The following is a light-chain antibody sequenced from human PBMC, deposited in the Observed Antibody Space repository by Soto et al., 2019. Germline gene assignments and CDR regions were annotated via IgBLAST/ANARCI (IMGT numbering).Light chain of an antibody. Sequence: QTVLTQSPSASASLGASVKLTCTLSSGHSNYVIAWHQQQPEKGPRYLMKLNSDGSHRNGDGIPDRFSGSSSGAERYLTISSLQSEDEADYYCQTWGTGIRVFGGGTKLTVL. V-gene: IGLV4-69*01. CDR1: SGHSNYV. CDR2: LNSDGSH. CDR3: QTWGTGIRV. J-gene: IGLJ2*01.